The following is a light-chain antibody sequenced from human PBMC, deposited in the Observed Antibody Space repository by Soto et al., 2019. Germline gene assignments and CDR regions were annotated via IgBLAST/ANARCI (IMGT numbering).Light chain of an antibody. V-gene: IGLV2-14*03. Sequence: QSALTQPASVSGSPGQSITISCTGTSSDVGGFNYVSWYQQHPGKAPKLMIYDVTNRPSGVSYRFSGSKSGNTASLTISGLQAEDEADYYCKSYTSSSTYVFGTGNKVTVL. CDR2: DVT. J-gene: IGLJ1*01. CDR3: KSYTSSSTYV. CDR1: SSDVGGFNY.